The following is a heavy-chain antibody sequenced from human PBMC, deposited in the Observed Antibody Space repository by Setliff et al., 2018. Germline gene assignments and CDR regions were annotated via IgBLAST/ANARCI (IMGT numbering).Heavy chain of an antibody. J-gene: IGHJ4*02. CDR1: GFTFSTYW. Sequence: EGSLRLSCAASGFTFSTYWMTWVRQAPGKGLEWVANINPAGTEDYYVDSVKGRFTISRDNAKTSLYLEMNSLRADDTAVYFCASATGYWGQGNLVTFSS. CDR3: ASATGY. V-gene: IGHV3-7*01. CDR2: INPAGTED.